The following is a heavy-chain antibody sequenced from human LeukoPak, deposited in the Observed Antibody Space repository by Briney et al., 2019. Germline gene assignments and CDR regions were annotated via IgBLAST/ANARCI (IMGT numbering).Heavy chain of an antibody. Sequence: GGSLRLSCTASGFIFSSYAMTWVRQAPGKDLEWVSGISTTGGNTYYADSVKGRLTISRDNSKNTLYLQMDSLRAEDTAVYYCASLRGYYDSSGYYYTDYWGQGTLVTVSS. D-gene: IGHD3-22*01. J-gene: IGHJ4*02. V-gene: IGHV3-23*01. CDR1: GFIFSSYA. CDR3: ASLRGYYDSSGYYYTDY. CDR2: ISTTGGNT.